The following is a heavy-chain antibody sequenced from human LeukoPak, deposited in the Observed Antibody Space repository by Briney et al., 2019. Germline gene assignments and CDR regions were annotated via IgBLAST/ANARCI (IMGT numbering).Heavy chain of an antibody. V-gene: IGHV3-48*04. CDR2: ISSSSSTI. J-gene: IGHJ4*02. Sequence: PGGSLRLSCAASGFTFSSYSMNWVRQGPGKGLEWVSFISSSSSTIYYADSVKGRFTISRDNAKNSLYLQMNSLRAEDTAVYYCARDRGGSYSAIDYWGQGTLVTVSS. CDR1: GFTFSSYS. CDR3: ARDRGGSYSAIDY. D-gene: IGHD1-26*01.